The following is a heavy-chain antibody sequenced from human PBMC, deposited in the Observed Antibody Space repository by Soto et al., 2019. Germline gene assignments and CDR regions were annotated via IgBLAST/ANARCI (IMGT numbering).Heavy chain of an antibody. CDR3: AKNPHGPFRFLEWLSSAFFDS. Sequence: EVQLLESGGGLVQPGGSLRLSCAASGFTFSSYAMSWVRQAPGKGLEWVSAISGSGGSTYYADSVKGRFTISRDNSKNTLYLQMNSLRAEDTAVYYCAKNPHGPFRFLEWLSSAFFDSWGQGTLVTVSS. J-gene: IGHJ4*02. D-gene: IGHD3-3*01. V-gene: IGHV3-23*01. CDR1: GFTFSSYA. CDR2: ISGSGGST.